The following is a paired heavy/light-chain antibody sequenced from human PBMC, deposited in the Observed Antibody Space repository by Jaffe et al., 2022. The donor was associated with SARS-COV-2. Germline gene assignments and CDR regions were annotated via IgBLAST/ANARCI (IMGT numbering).Light chain of an antibody. J-gene: IGKJ2*01. CDR2: GAS. Sequence: EIVLTQSPGTLSLSPGERATLSCRASENLSSGQLAWYQQKPGQTPRLLIFGASNRATGIPDRFSGSGSGTDFTLTISRLEPEDFAVYYCQQCGTSPYTFGQGTKLEIK. CDR3: QQCGTSPYT. CDR1: ENLSSGQ. V-gene: IGKV3-20*01.
Heavy chain of an antibody. V-gene: IGHV3-23*01. Sequence: EVQLLESGGGLVQPGGSLRLSCEASGLTFSNYAMNWVRQAPGKGLEWVSTISGSGGSTYHADSVKGRFTISRDNSKNTLYLQMSSLRADDTAVYYCAGSSGWKHYWGQGTLVTVSS. CDR2: ISGSGGST. D-gene: IGHD6-19*01. J-gene: IGHJ4*02. CDR1: GLTFSNYA. CDR3: AGSSGWKHY.